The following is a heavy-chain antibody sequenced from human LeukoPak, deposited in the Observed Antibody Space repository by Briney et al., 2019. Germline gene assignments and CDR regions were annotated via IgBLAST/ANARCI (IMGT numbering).Heavy chain of an antibody. J-gene: IGHJ2*01. D-gene: IGHD3-22*01. Sequence: GASVKVSCKASGYTFTGYYMHWVRQAPGQGLEWMGWINPNSGGTNYAQKFQGWVTMTRDTSISTAYMELSRLRSDDTAVYYCARDPLHFIDRSPHYYDSSGHRAPDWYFDLWGRGTLLTVSS. CDR2: INPNSGGT. CDR1: GYTFTGYY. V-gene: IGHV1-2*04. CDR3: ARDPLHFIDRSPHYYDSSGHRAPDWYFDL.